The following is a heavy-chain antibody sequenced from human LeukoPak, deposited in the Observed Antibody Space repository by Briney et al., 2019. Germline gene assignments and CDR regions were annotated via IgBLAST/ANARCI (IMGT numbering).Heavy chain of an antibody. CDR1: GFTFSNCA. D-gene: IGHD2-2*01. CDR2: ITGSGFDT. CDR3: VKGSDAARPYYFDY. V-gene: IGHV3-23*01. J-gene: IGHJ4*02. Sequence: GASLRLSCAASGFTFSNCAMSWVRQAPGEGLEWVSAITGSGFDTYHADSVKGRFTISSDNSKTALFLQMNSLRAEDTAVYYCVKGSDAARPYYFDYWGQGTLVTVSS.